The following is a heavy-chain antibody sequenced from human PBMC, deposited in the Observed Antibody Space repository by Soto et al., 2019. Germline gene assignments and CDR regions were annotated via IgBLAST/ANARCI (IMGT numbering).Heavy chain of an antibody. D-gene: IGHD1-26*01. V-gene: IGHV3-23*01. J-gene: IGHJ4*02. CDR1: GFTFSTYS. CDR2: ISGSGGGT. CDR3: AKDLGGSYGFYFDY. Sequence: GGSLSLSCAASGFTFSTYSMSWVRQAPGKGLEWVSGISGSGGGTYYADSVKGRFTISRDNSKNTLYLQMSSLRAEDTAVYYCAKDLGGSYGFYFDYWGQGTLVTVSS.